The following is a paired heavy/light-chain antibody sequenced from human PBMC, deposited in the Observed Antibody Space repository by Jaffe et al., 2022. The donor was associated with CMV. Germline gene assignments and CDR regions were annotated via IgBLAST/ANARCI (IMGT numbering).Heavy chain of an antibody. CDR1: GSTYSIYG. CDR2: IRDSDDTT. J-gene: IGHJ4*02. Sequence: EVQLLESGGGLVQPGGSLTLSCAISGSTYSIYGMSWVRQAPGKGLEWVSTIRDSDDTTYYADSVKGRFAISRDNSKNTLYLQMNSLRVEDTAVYYCARDPGGSYDYWGQGTLVTISS. V-gene: IGHV3-23*01. D-gene: IGHD1-26*01. CDR3: ARDPGGSYDY.
Light chain of an antibody. V-gene: IGKV2-30*01. Sequence: DIVMTQSPLSLPVTLGQPASISCRSSQSLVFSDGNTYLNWFQQRPGQSPRRLIYKVSNRDSGVPDRFSGSGSGTDFTLKISRVEAEDVGVYYCMQGVQWPPTFGQGTKVEIK. J-gene: IGKJ1*01. CDR2: KVS. CDR1: QSLVFSDGNTY. CDR3: MQGVQWPPT.